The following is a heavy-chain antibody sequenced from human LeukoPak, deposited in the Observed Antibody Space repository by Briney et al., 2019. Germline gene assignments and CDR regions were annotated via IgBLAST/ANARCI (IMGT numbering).Heavy chain of an antibody. CDR3: AKRGTMIVVVADYYFDY. Sequence: PGGSLRLSCAASGFTFSSYAMSWVRQAPGKGLEWVSAISGSGGSTYYADSVKGRFTISRDNSKNTLYLQMNSLRAEDTAVYYCAKRGTMIVVVADYYFDYWGQGTLVTVSS. V-gene: IGHV3-23*01. D-gene: IGHD3-22*01. CDR2: ISGSGGST. J-gene: IGHJ4*02. CDR1: GFTFSSYA.